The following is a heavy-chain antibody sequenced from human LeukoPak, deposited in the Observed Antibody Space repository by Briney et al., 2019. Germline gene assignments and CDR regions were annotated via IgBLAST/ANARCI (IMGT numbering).Heavy chain of an antibody. CDR1: GFTLSSYA. Sequence: QPGGSLRLSCAASGFTLSSYAMSWVRQAPGKGLQWVSGISSSGGSTYYVDSVKGRFTISTDNSKNTLYLQMNSLRAEDTAVYYCARSLSSRFSGPRRPYYFDSWGQGTLVTVSS. V-gene: IGHV3-23*01. D-gene: IGHD3-16*02. CDR3: ARSLSSRFSGPRRPYYFDS. J-gene: IGHJ4*02. CDR2: ISSSGGST.